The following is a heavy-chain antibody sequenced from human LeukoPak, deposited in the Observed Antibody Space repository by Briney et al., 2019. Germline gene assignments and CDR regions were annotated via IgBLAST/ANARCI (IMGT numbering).Heavy chain of an antibody. CDR3: VRDGVGATTYFGYFDH. J-gene: IGHJ4*02. CDR1: GISFRSYG. V-gene: IGHV3-33*01. CDR2: IRFDGSNI. Sequence: PGGSLRLSCAASGISFRSYGMHWVRQAPGKGLEWVAIIRFDGSNIHYADSVKGRFTISRDNSKNTLYLQMNSLRAEDTAVYYCVRDGVGATTYFGYFDHWGQGNLVTVSS. D-gene: IGHD1-26*01.